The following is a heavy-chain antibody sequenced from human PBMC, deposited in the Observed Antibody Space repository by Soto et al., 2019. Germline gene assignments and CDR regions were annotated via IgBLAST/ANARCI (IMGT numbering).Heavy chain of an antibody. CDR2: IYYSGST. D-gene: IGHD2-8*02. CDR1: GGSISSYY. Sequence: SETLSLTCTVSGGSISSYYWSWIRQPPGKGLEWIGYIYYSGSTNYNPSLKSRVTMSADVSKNQFSLRLTSVTAADTALYYCARGMTPPGAPAWYYFDSWGQGTLVTVSS. CDR3: ARGMTPPGAPAWYYFDS. V-gene: IGHV4-59*12. J-gene: IGHJ4*02.